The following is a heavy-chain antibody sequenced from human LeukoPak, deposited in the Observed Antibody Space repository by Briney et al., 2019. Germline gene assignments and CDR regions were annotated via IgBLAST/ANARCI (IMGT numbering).Heavy chain of an antibody. Sequence: GGSLRLSCAASGFTFSSYAMSWVRQAPGKGLEGVSAISGSGGSTYYADSVKGRFTISRDNSKNTLYLQMNSLRAEDTAVYYCAKVFQLRYFDWPYDYWGQGTLVTVSS. CDR2: ISGSGGST. CDR1: GFTFSSYA. J-gene: IGHJ4*02. CDR3: AKVFQLRYFDWPYDY. D-gene: IGHD3-9*01. V-gene: IGHV3-23*01.